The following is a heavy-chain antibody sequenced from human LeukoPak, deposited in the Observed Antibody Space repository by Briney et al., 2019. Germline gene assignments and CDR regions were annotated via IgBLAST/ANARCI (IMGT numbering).Heavy chain of an antibody. V-gene: IGHV3-48*04. D-gene: IGHD2-2*01. J-gene: IGHJ4*02. Sequence: PGGSLRLSCAASGFTFSSYSMNWVRQAPGKGLEWVSYISSSGSTIYYADSVKGRFTISRDNAKNSLYLQMNSLRAEDTAVYYCAREYCSSTSCYFDYWGQGTLVTVSS. CDR1: GFTFSSYS. CDR3: AREYCSSTSCYFDY. CDR2: ISSSGSTI.